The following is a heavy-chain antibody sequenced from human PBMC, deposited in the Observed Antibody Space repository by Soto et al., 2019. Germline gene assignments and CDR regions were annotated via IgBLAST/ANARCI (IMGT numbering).Heavy chain of an antibody. CDR1: GGSISSGGYH. CDR2: IYYSGST. V-gene: IGHV4-31*03. Sequence: QVQLQESGPGLVKPSQTLSLTCTVSGGSISSGGYHWSWIRQHPGKGLEWIGYIYYSGSTYYNPSLKSRVTISVDTSKNQFSLKLSSVTAADTAVYYCASVRTVGATFPWGYFDYWGQGTLVTVSS. D-gene: IGHD1-26*01. J-gene: IGHJ4*02. CDR3: ASVRTVGATFPWGYFDY.